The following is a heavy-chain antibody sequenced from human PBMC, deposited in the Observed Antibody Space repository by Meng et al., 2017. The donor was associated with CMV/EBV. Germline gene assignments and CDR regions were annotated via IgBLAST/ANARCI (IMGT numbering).Heavy chain of an antibody. V-gene: IGHV3-30*02. D-gene: IGHD1-14*01. Sequence: GESLKISCAASGSTFSSYGMHWVRQAPGKGLEWVAFIRYDGSNEYYADSVKGRFTISRDNSKNTLYLQMNSLRAGDTAIYYCAKVPGPWGQGTLVTVSS. J-gene: IGHJ5*02. CDR1: GSTFSSYG. CDR3: AKVPGP. CDR2: IRYDGSNE.